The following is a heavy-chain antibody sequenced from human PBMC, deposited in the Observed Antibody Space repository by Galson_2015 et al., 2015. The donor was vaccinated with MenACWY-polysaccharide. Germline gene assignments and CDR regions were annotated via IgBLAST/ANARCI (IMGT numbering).Heavy chain of an antibody. D-gene: IGHD6-19*01. CDR3: AKYGIEVAGSLKNHFDY. J-gene: IGHJ4*02. CDR2: ISGSGGSA. CDR1: GFTFTSYA. V-gene: IGHV3-23*01. Sequence: SLRLSCAASGFTFTSYAMSWVRQAPGKGLEWVSTISGSGGSANQAETVKGRFTISRDNSKNTLYLQMNSLRAEDTALYYCAKYGIEVAGSLKNHFDYWGQGTLVTVSS.